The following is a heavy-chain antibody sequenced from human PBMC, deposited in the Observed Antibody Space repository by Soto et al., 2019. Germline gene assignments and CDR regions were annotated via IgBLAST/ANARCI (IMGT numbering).Heavy chain of an antibody. CDR2: ISGYNGDT. J-gene: IGHJ6*02. CDR3: AKNGQPPYYYYGLEV. Sequence: ASVKVSCKASGYTFTKYGISWVRQAPGQGHEWMGWISGYNGDTNYAQKFQDRVTMTIDTSTGTAYMELWSLTSDVTSIYYCAKNGQPPYYYYGLEVWGQGTKGTVS. CDR1: GYTFTKYG. D-gene: IGHD2-8*01. V-gene: IGHV1-18*01.